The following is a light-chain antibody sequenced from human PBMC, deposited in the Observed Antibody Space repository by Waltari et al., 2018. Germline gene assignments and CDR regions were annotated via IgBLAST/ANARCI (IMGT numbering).Light chain of an antibody. CDR2: EAS. Sequence: QSALTQPASVSGSPGQSITISCTGTSSDVGSYNLVSWYQQHPGKAPKLMIYEASKRPSGVSNRFSGSKSGNTASLTISGLQAKDEADYYCSSYTSSSTLVFGGGTKLTVL. J-gene: IGLJ3*02. CDR1: SSDVGSYNL. CDR3: SSYTSSSTLV. V-gene: IGLV2-23*01.